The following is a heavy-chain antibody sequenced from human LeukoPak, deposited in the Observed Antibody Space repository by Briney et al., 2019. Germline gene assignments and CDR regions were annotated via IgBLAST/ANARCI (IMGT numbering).Heavy chain of an antibody. V-gene: IGHV5-51*01. D-gene: IGHD6-6*01. J-gene: IGHJ6*03. CDR1: GYSFTSYW. Sequence: GESLQISCKGSGYSFTSYWIGWVRQMPEKGLEWMGIIYPSDSDIRYSPSFQGQVTISADKSISTAYLQWSSLKASDTAMYYCATTVGLGYSSSSDYYYYYMDVWGKGTTVTVSS. CDR2: IYPSDSDI. CDR3: ATTVGLGYSSSSDYYYYYMDV.